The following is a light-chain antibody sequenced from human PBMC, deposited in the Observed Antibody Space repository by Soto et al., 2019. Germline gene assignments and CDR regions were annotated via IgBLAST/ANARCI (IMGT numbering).Light chain of an antibody. CDR1: QSVSSF. CDR3: QQRSNWPPT. Sequence: EIVLTQSPATLSLSPGERATLSCRASQSVSSFVAWYQQMRGQAPRLLIYDASNRATGIPARFSGSGSGTDFTLTISSLEPEDFAVYYCQQRSNWPPTFGQGTKVEI. J-gene: IGKJ2*01. V-gene: IGKV3-11*01. CDR2: DAS.